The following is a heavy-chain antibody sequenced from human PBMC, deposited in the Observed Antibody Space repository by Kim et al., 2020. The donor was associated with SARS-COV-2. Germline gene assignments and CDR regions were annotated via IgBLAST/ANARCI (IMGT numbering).Heavy chain of an antibody. D-gene: IGHD1-26*01. Sequence: GGSLRLSCAASGFTFSIYAMHWVRQAPGKGLEWVALISYDGSNKYYADSVRGRFTISRDNSKNTLYLQMNSLRPEDTAVYYCARAMGGSYSEPFDYWGQGTLVTVSS. CDR2: ISYDGSNK. CDR3: ARAMGGSYSEPFDY. J-gene: IGHJ4*02. V-gene: IGHV3-30-3*01. CDR1: GFTFSIYA.